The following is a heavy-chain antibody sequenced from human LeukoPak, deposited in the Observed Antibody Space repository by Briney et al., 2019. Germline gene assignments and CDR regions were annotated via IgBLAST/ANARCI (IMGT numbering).Heavy chain of an antibody. J-gene: IGHJ4*02. Sequence: PGGSLRLSCVVSGFTFSGSAVHWVRQASGKGLEWVGRIRSKANNYATAYAASVKGRFTISRDDSKNTAYLQMNSLKTEDTAVYYCTRHLRTGTTSDYWGQGTLVTVSS. CDR3: TRHLRTGTTSDY. CDR1: GFTFSGSA. D-gene: IGHD1-7*01. CDR2: IRSKANNYAT. V-gene: IGHV3-73*01.